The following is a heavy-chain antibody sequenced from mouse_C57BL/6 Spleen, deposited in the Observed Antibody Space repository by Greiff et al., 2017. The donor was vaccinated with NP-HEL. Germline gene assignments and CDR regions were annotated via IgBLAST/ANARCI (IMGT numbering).Heavy chain of an antibody. D-gene: IGHD3-3*01. V-gene: IGHV1-39*01. CDR2: INPTYGTT. J-gene: IGHJ1*03. CDR3: ARGGFARNVDV. CDR1: GYSFTDYN. Sequence: VQLQQSGPELVKPGASVKISCKASGYSFTDYNMNWVKQSNGKSLEWIGVINPTYGTTNYNQKFQGKATLTGDQSSSTAYMQHNSLTSEDSAVYYGARGGFARNVDVWGTGTTVTVSS.